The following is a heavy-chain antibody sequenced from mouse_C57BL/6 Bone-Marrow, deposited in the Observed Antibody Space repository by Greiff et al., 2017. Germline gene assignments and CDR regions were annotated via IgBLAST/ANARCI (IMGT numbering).Heavy chain of an antibody. D-gene: IGHD4-1*01. CDR2: INPGSGGT. V-gene: IGHV1-54*01. J-gene: IGHJ3*01. CDR3: ARSKNWDSWFAY. Sequence: QVQLQQSGAELVRPGTSVKVSCKASGYAFTNYLIEWVKQRTGQGLEWIGVINPGSGGTNYNEKFKGKATLTADKSSSTAYMQLSSLTSGDSAVYFCARSKNWDSWFAYWGQGTLVTVSA. CDR1: GYAFTNYL.